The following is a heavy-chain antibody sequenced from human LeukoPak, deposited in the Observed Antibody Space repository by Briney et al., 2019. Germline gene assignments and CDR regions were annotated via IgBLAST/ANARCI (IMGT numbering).Heavy chain of an antibody. CDR3: ARVHTLRIAAGDY. CDR2: ISSSSSTI. Sequence: GGSLRLSCAASGFTFSSYSMNWVRQAPGKGLEWVSYISSSSSTIYYADSVKGRFTISRDNAKNSLYLQMNSLRAEDTAVYHCARVHTLRIAAGDYWGQGTLVTVSS. V-gene: IGHV3-48*01. CDR1: GFTFSSYS. J-gene: IGHJ4*02. D-gene: IGHD6-6*01.